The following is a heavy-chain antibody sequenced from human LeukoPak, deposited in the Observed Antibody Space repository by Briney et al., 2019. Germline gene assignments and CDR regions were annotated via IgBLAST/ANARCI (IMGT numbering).Heavy chain of an antibody. D-gene: IGHD6-19*01. J-gene: IGHJ4*02. Sequence: PGRSLRLSCTASGFSFDDYAMHWVRQAPGKGLEWVSGVSWNSGTIGYADSVKGRFTISRDNAKNSLYLQMNSLRTEDTALYYCAKDMYGSYSSGFDYWGQGTLVTVSS. CDR3: AKDMYGSYSSGFDY. CDR2: VSWNSGTI. CDR1: GFSFDDYA. V-gene: IGHV3-9*01.